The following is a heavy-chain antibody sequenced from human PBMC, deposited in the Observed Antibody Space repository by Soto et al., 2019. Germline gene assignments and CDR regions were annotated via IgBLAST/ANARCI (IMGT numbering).Heavy chain of an antibody. J-gene: IGHJ5*02. V-gene: IGHV3-30*18. Sequence: GGALRRTCAASGCTFISYGMHWVRQAPGKGLEWLAVISYDGSNKYYADSVKGRFTISRDNSKNMLYLQMNSLRAEDTAVYYCAKDLGPGTGDLFDHWGQGTLVTSPQ. CDR1: GCTFISYG. D-gene: IGHD7-27*01. CDR3: AKDLGPGTGDLFDH. CDR2: ISYDGSNK.